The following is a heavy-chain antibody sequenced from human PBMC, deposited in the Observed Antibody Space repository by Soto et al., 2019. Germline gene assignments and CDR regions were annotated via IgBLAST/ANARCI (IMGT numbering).Heavy chain of an antibody. CDR1: GYTFTSYG. J-gene: IGHJ4*02. CDR2: ISAYNGNT. CDR3: ARDPPWLIAARPMDY. Sequence: ASVKVSCKASGYTFTSYGISWVQQAPGQGLEWMGWISAYNGNTNYAQKLQGRVTMTTDTSTSTAYMELRSLRSDDTAVYYCARDPPWLIAARPMDYWGQGTLVTVSS. D-gene: IGHD6-6*01. V-gene: IGHV1-18*01.